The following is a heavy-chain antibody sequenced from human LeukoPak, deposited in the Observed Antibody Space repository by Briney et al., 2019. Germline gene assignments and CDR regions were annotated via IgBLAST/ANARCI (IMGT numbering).Heavy chain of an antibody. J-gene: IGHJ6*02. V-gene: IGHV4-59*12. CDR3: ARWDSDYYYGMDV. D-gene: IGHD1-26*01. CDR2: IYYSGST. CDR1: GGSISSYY. Sequence: SETLSLTCTVSGGSISSYYWSWIRQPPGKGLEWIGYIYYSGSTNYNPSLKSRVTISVDTSKNQFSLKLSSVTAADTAVYYCARWDSDYYYGMDVWGQGTTVTVSS.